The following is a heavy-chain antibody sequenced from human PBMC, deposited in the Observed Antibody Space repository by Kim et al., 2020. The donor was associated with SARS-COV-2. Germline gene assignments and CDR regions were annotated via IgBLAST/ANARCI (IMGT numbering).Heavy chain of an antibody. D-gene: IGHD6-13*01. CDR3: ASRGVAAAGTGLGDY. CDR2: INPSGGST. V-gene: IGHV1-46*01. CDR1: GYTFTSYY. Sequence: ASVKVSCKASGYTFTSYYMHWVRRAPGQGLEWMGIINPSGGSTSYAQKFQGRVTMTRDTSTSTVYMELSSLRSEDTAVYYCASRGVAAAGTGLGDYWGQGTLVTVSS. J-gene: IGHJ4*02.